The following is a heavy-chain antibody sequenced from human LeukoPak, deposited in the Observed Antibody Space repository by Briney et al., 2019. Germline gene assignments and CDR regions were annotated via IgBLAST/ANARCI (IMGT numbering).Heavy chain of an antibody. Sequence: PSETLSHTCAVSGYSIASGYYWAWIRQPPGKGLEWIGNIYHSGSTYYDPSLKSRVTISVDTSKNQFSLKLSSVTAADTAVYYCARRYSNYFFDYWGQGTLVTVSS. CDR2: IYHSGST. CDR1: GYSIASGYY. D-gene: IGHD4-11*01. CDR3: ARRYSNYFFDY. J-gene: IGHJ4*02. V-gene: IGHV4-38-2*01.